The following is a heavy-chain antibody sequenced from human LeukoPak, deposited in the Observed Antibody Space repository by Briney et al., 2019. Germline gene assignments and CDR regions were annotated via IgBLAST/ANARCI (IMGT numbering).Heavy chain of an antibody. J-gene: IGHJ5*02. CDR3: ARVWLEQNWFDP. D-gene: IGHD1/OR15-1a*01. Sequence: SETLSLTCAVYGGSFSGYHWSWIRQPPGKGLEWIGSIYYSGSTYYNPSLKGRVTISVDTSKNQFSLELTSVTAADTAVYYCARVWLEQNWFDPWGQGTLVTVSS. CDR2: IYYSGST. CDR1: GGSFSGYH. V-gene: IGHV4-34*01.